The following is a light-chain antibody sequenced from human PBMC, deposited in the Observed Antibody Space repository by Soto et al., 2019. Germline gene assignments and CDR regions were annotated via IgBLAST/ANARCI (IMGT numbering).Light chain of an antibody. CDR3: QQHYSTPPT. CDR2: WAS. V-gene: IGKV4-1*01. CDR1: QSVLYSSNNKNY. J-gene: IGKJ1*01. Sequence: DIVMTQSPDSLAVSLGERATINCKSSQSVLYSSNNKNYLAWYQQKPGQPPKLLIYWASTRESGVPDRFSGSGSGTDFTLPISSLQAEDVAVYYCQQHYSTPPTFGQGTKVEIK.